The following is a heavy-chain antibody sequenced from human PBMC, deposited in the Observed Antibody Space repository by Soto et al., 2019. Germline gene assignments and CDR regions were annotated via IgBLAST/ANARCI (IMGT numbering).Heavy chain of an antibody. CDR2: IYYSGTT. CDR3: ARRDSSGYYDDAFDI. J-gene: IGHJ3*02. V-gene: IGHV4-30-4*01. D-gene: IGHD3-22*01. CDR1: GGLIGGGDYY. Sequence: SETLSLTCTVSGGLIGGGDYYWGWIRQPPGKGLEWIGYIYYSGTTYYNPSLKSRVTISVDTSKNQFSLKLTSVTAADTAVYYCARRDSSGYYDDAFDIWGQGTMVTVSS.